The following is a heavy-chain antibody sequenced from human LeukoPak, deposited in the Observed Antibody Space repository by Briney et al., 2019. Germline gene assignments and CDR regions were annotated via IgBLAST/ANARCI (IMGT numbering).Heavy chain of an antibody. D-gene: IGHD5-12*01. CDR2: IYYSGST. J-gene: IGHJ4*02. CDR3: ARVNSGYDWEYFDY. V-gene: IGHV4-39*07. Sequence: PSETLSLTCTVSGGSISSSSYYWGWIRQPPGKGLEWIGSIYYSGSTYYNPSLKSRVTISVDRSKNQFSLKLSSVTAADTAVYYCARVNSGYDWEYFDYWGQGTLVTVSS. CDR1: GGSISSSSYY.